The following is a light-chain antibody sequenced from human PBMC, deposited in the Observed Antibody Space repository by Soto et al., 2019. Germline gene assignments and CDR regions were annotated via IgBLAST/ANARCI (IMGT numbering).Light chain of an antibody. V-gene: IGKV1-33*01. Sequence: DIQMTESPSSLSASVGDRVTITCQASQNINNYLNWYQQKPGRAPKLLIYDASNLEAGVPSRFRGSGSGTDFTLTISRLQPEDIATYYCQQYENLPTFGQGTQREIK. J-gene: IGKJ5*01. CDR2: DAS. CDR1: QNINNY. CDR3: QQYENLPT.